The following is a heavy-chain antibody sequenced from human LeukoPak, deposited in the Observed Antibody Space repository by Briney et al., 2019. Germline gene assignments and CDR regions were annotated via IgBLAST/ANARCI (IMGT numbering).Heavy chain of an antibody. D-gene: IGHD4-23*01. V-gene: IGHV4-59*08. Sequence: PSETLSLTCTVSGGSISHYYWSWIRQPPGKGLEWIGYIYYSGSTNYNPSLKSRVTISVDTSKNQFSLKLRSVTAADTAVYYCARHVDGGNSFWHFDLWGRGTLVTASS. CDR1: GGSISHYY. CDR3: ARHVDGGNSFWHFDL. J-gene: IGHJ2*01. CDR2: IYYSGST.